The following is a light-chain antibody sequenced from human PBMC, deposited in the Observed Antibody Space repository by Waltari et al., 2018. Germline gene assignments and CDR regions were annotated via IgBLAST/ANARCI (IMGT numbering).Light chain of an antibody. V-gene: IGKV3-11*01. J-gene: IGKJ5*01. CDR2: DAS. CDR3: QLRTGWPMT. Sequence: EVVLTQSPATLSLSPGERATLSCRASQSVSKSLAWYRQTPGQAPSLLIYDASTRAAGIPDRFSGSGSGTDFTLTIISLEPEDFAVYYCQLRTGWPMTFGQGTRLEIK. CDR1: QSVSKS.